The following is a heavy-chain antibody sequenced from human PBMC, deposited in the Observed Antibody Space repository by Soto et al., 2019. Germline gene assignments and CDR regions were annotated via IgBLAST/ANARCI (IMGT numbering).Heavy chain of an antibody. V-gene: IGHV4-34*01. CDR1: SGSFSGYY. Sequence: SETLYLTCSIYSGSFSGYYWSWIRQPPGKGLEWIGEISQSGNTNYSPSLKSRVSISIDTSKKQFSLNLASVSAADTAVYYCARAPKVSGSSQTRPDFWGQGTLVTVSS. D-gene: IGHD6-6*01. CDR3: ARAPKVSGSSQTRPDF. J-gene: IGHJ4*02. CDR2: ISQSGNT.